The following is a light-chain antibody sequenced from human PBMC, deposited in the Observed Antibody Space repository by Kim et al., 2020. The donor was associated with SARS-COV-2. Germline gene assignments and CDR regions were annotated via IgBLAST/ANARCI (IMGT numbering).Light chain of an antibody. V-gene: IGLV1-40*01. J-gene: IGLJ2*01. CDR3: QSYDSSLSGSVV. CDR2: GHS. Sequence: VTISCTGTTSNIGARYYVPWSQQLPGTAPHLLLYGHSNRPSGVPDRFSGSKSCTSASLAITGLQAEDEADYYCQSYDSSLSGSVVFGGGTQLTVL. CDR1: TSNIGARYY.